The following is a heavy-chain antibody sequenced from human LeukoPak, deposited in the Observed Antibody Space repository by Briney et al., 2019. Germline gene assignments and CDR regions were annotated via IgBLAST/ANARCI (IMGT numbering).Heavy chain of an antibody. V-gene: IGHV4-59*01. Sequence: SETLSLTCTVSGGSISSYYWSWIRQPPGKGLEWIGYIYYSGSTNYNPSLKSRVTISVDTSKNQFSLKLSSVTAADTAVYYCARAGGWLQSEFDYWGQGTLVTVYS. CDR3: ARAGGWLQSEFDY. CDR2: IYYSGST. CDR1: GGSISSYY. J-gene: IGHJ4*02. D-gene: IGHD5-24*01.